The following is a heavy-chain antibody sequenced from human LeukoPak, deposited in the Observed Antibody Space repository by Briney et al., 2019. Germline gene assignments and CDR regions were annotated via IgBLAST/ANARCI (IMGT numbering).Heavy chain of an antibody. CDR3: ARDLAVAGGY. J-gene: IGHJ4*02. D-gene: IGHD6-19*01. Sequence: PGGSLRLSCAASGFTFSSYAMHWVRQAPGKGLEWVAVISYDGSNKYYADSVKGRFTISRDNSKNTLYLRMNSLRAEDTAVYYCARDLAVAGGYWGQGTLVTVSS. CDR2: ISYDGSNK. CDR1: GFTFSSYA. V-gene: IGHV3-30-3*01.